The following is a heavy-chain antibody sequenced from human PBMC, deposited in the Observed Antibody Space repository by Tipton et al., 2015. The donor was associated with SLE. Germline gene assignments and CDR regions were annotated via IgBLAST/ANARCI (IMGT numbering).Heavy chain of an antibody. J-gene: IGHJ5*02. D-gene: IGHD3-10*01. CDR2: IRHRDATT. Sequence: SLRLSCAASGISFSDHDMNWFRQAPGKGLEWISHIRHRDATTFYADSVKGRFTISRDNAKNSLYLQMNSLRVEDTAVYFCAGDDYASGITWGQGTLVTVSS. CDR3: AGDDYASGIT. CDR1: GISFSDHD. V-gene: IGHV3-11*04.